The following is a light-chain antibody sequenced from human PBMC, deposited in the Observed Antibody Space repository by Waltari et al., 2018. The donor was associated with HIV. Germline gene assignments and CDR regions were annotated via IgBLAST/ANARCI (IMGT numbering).Light chain of an antibody. V-gene: IGKV3-20*01. CDR1: QSVTNNY. CDR2: GAT. J-gene: IGKJ2*01. Sequence: DIVLTQSPGTLSLSPGGRAPLSCRASQSVTNNYLAWFQHKPGQAPRLLIYGATSRATGIPDRFSGGGSGTDFTLTISRVQPEDFAVYYCQQYDTSPPYTFGRGTKLDIK. CDR3: QQYDTSPPYT.